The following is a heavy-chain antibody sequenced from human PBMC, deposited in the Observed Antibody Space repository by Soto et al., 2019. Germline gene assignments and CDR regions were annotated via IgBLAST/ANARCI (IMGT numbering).Heavy chain of an antibody. V-gene: IGHV3-33*01. CDR3: ARDVGYYFDSGNYPLYY. CDR1: GFTFSSYG. J-gene: IGHJ4*02. Sequence: GGSLRLSCEGSGFTFSSYGMHWVRQAPGKGLEWVAVIWYDGTSKYYADSVKGRFTISRDNSKNTLYLQMNSLRAEDTAVYYCARDVGYYFDSGNYPLYYWGQGTLVTVSS. D-gene: IGHD3-22*01. CDR2: IWYDGTSK.